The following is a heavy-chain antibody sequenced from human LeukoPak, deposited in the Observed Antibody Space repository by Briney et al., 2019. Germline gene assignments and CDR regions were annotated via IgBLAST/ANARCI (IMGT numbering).Heavy chain of an antibody. V-gene: IGHV1-69*13. Sequence: ASVKVSCKASGGTFSSYAISWVRQAPGQGLEWMGGIIPIFGTANYAQKFQGRVTITADESTSTAYMELSSLRAEDTAVYYCASSGDGLWWPFDYWGQGTLVTVSS. CDR2: IIPIFGTA. CDR1: GGTFSSYA. J-gene: IGHJ4*02. CDR3: ASSGDGLWWPFDY. D-gene: IGHD7-27*01.